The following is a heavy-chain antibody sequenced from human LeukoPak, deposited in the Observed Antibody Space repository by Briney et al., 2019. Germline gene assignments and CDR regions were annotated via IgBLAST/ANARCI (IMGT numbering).Heavy chain of an antibody. Sequence: PSETLSLTCTVSGGSISSYYWSWIRQPPGKGLEWIGYIYYSGSTNYNPSLKSRVTISVDTSKNQFSLKLSSVTAADTAVYYCARESEDYYGMDVWGQGTTVTVSS. CDR3: ARESEDYYGMDV. CDR1: GGSISSYY. V-gene: IGHV4-59*01. J-gene: IGHJ6*02. CDR2: IYYSGST.